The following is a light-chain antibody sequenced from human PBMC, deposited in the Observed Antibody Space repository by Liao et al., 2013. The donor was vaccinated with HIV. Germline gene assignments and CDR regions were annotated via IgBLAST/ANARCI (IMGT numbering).Light chain of an antibody. Sequence: SYELRQPPSVSVSPGQTATISCSGHELGRKYVCWYQQKAGQSPVLVLYQDNKRPSGIPERFSGSSSGTTVTLTITGAQVDDEADYYCFAVADNNWIFGGGTKLTVL. CDR3: FAVADNNWI. V-gene: IGLV3-1*01. CDR1: ELGRKY. J-gene: IGLJ2*01. CDR2: QDN.